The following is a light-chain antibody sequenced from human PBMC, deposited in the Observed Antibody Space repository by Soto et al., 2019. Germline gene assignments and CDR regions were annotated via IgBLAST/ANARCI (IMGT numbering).Light chain of an antibody. Sequence: QSALAQPPSASGSLGQSVTISCTGTSSDVVAYYYVSWYQQHPGKAPKLMIYEVSKRPSGVPDRISGSKSGNTASLTVSGLQAEDEADYYFSSFAGRNSWVFGGGTKLTVL. V-gene: IGLV2-8*01. CDR2: EVS. J-gene: IGLJ3*02. CDR1: SSDVVAYYY. CDR3: SSFAGRNSWV.